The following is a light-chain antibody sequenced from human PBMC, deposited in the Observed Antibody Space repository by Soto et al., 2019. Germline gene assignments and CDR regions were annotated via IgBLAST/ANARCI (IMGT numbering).Light chain of an antibody. CDR2: GAS. Sequence: EIVMTQSPATLSVSPGERATLSCRASQSVSSNLAWYQQKPGQAPRLLIYGASTRATGIPARFSGSGSGTEFPLTISSLQSEDLAVYYCQEYNNWPPGSFGQGTKLEIK. J-gene: IGKJ2*01. CDR3: QEYNNWPPGS. CDR1: QSVSSN. V-gene: IGKV3-15*01.